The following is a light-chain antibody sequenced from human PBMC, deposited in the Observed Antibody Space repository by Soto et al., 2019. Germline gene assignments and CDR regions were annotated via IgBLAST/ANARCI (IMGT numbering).Light chain of an antibody. Sequence: EIVMTQSPATLSVSPGERATLSCRASQSVSSNLAWYQQKPGQAPRLLIYAAPARATGIPARFSGSGSGTDFTLTISRLEPEDFAVYYCQHFGDSPITFGQGTRREIK. CDR3: QHFGDSPIT. V-gene: IGKV3D-15*01. CDR1: QSVSSN. CDR2: AAP. J-gene: IGKJ5*01.